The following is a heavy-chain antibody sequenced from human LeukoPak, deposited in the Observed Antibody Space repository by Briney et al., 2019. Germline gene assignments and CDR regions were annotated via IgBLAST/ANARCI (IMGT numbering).Heavy chain of an antibody. CDR3: AKGNYDFWSGYDKAFDI. CDR1: GFTFSTYG. J-gene: IGHJ3*02. D-gene: IGHD3-3*01. V-gene: IGHV3-30*02. CDR2: IRYDGSNK. Sequence: GGSLRLSCAASGFTFSTYGMHWVRQAPGKGLEWVAFIRYDGSNKYYADSVKGRFTISRDNSKNTLYLQMNSLRAEDTAVYYCAKGNYDFWSGYDKAFDIWGQGTMVTVSS.